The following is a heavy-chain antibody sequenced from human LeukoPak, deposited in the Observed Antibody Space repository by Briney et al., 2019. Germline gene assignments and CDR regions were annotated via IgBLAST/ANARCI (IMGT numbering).Heavy chain of an antibody. V-gene: IGHV4-39*01. CDR1: GGSISSSSYH. CDR3: ARLATVPSGGFDY. D-gene: IGHD4-17*01. Sequence: PSETLSLTCTVSGGSISSSSYHWGWIRQPPGKGLEWIGSIYYSGSTYYNPSLKSRVTISVDTSKNQFSLNLSSVTAADTAVYYCARLATVPSGGFDYWGQGTLVTVSS. CDR2: IYYSGST. J-gene: IGHJ4*02.